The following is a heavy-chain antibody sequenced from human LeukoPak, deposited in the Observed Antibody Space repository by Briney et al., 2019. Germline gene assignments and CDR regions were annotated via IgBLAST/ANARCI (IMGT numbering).Heavy chain of an antibody. CDR1: GFTFSSYA. CDR3: ARDWGSEGYYFDY. V-gene: IGHV3-23*01. CDR2: ISGSGGST. Sequence: GGSLRLSCAASGFTFSSYAMSWVRQAPGKGLEWVSAISGSGGSTYYADSVKGRFTISRDNSKNTLYLQMNSLRAEDTAVYYCARDWGSEGYYFDYWGQGTLVTVSS. J-gene: IGHJ4*02. D-gene: IGHD3-16*01.